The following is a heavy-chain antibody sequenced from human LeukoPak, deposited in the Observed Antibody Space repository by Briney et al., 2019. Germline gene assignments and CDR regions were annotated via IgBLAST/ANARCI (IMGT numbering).Heavy chain of an antibody. Sequence: PGGSLRLSCVASGFTFSRYGMHWVRQAPGKGLEWVAIIWYDGSNKYYADSVKGRFTISRDNAENSLYLQMNTLRDEDTAIYYCARTDGFDIWGQGTMVTVSS. CDR3: ARTDGFDI. V-gene: IGHV3-33*01. CDR2: IWYDGSNK. CDR1: GFTFSRYG. J-gene: IGHJ3*02.